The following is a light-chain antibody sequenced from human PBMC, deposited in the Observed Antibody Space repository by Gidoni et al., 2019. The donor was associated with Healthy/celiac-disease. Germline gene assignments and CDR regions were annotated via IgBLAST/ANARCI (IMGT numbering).Light chain of an antibody. CDR3: QQYYSYPWT. V-gene: IGKV1-8*01. CDR1: QGISSY. Sequence: RITQSPSSLSASTGDRVTITFRASQGISSYLAWYQQKPGKAPKLLIYAASTLQSGVPSRFSGSGSGTDFTLTISCLQSEDFATYYCQQYYSYPWTFGQGTKVEIK. CDR2: AAS. J-gene: IGKJ1*01.